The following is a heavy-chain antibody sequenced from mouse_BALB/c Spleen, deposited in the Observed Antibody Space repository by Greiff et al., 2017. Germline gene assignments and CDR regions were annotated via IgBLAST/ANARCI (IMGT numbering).Heavy chain of an antibody. V-gene: IGHV5-6*01. J-gene: IGHJ2*01. D-gene: IGHD1-1*02. CDR1: GFTFSSYG. Sequence: EVNVVESGGDLVKPGGSLKLSCAASGFTFSSYGLSWVRQTPDKRLEWVATISSGGSYTYYPDSVKGRFTISRDNAKNTLYLQMSSLKSEDTAMYYCARQGYGFDYWGQGTTLTVSS. CDR2: ISSGGSYT. CDR3: ARQGYGFDY.